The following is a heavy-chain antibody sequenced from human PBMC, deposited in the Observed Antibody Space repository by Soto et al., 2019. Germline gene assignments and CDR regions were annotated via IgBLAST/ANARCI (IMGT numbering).Heavy chain of an antibody. V-gene: IGHV1-18*01. CDR2: VSAYNGNT. D-gene: IGHD2-15*01. J-gene: IGHJ6*02. Sequence: ASVKVSCKASGYTFTSYGISWVRQAPGQGLEWMGWVSAYNGNTNYAQKLQGRVTMTTDTSTSTAYMELRSLRSDDTAVYYCARGLLRLYYYGMDVWGQGTTVTVSS. CDR1: GYTFTSYG. CDR3: ARGLLRLYYYGMDV.